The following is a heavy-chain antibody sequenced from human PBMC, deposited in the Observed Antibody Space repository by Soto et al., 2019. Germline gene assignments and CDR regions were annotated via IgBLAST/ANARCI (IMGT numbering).Heavy chain of an antibody. J-gene: IGHJ2*01. CDR1: GFTYSIYW. D-gene: IGHD7-27*01. CDR3: TRDEGSTGDWYFDL. Sequence: PGGSLRLSCAASGFTYSIYWMHWVRQAPGKGLVWVSRISPDASSTTYADSVKGRFTISRDNAKNTLYVQMNSLRAEDTAVYFCTRDEGSTGDWYFDLWGRGTLVTVSS. V-gene: IGHV3-74*01. CDR2: ISPDASST.